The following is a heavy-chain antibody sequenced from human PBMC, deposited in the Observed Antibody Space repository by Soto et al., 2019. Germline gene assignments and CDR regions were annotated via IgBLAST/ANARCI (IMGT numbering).Heavy chain of an antibody. CDR1: GFTFSNYA. Sequence: GGSVRLSCAASGFTFSNYAMSWVRQAPGKGLEWVSAISGSGGSTYYADSVRGRITMSRDNSKDTVYLQMNSLSADDTAVYYCSKGEATYWLLRPAYWGPVALVTGSS. CDR3: SKGEATYWLLRPAY. J-gene: IGHJ4*02. CDR2: ISGSGGST. V-gene: IGHV3-23*01. D-gene: IGHD2-15*01.